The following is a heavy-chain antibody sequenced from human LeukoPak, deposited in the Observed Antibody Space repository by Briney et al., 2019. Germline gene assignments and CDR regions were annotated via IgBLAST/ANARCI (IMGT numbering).Heavy chain of an antibody. J-gene: IGHJ4*02. Sequence: SETLSLTXTVSGGSISSGSYYWSWIRQPAGKGLEWIGRIYTSGSTNYNPSLKSRVTISVDTSKNQFSLKLSSVTAADTAVYYCARGLWFGELSAEYWGQGTLVTVSS. CDR3: ARGLWFGELSAEY. V-gene: IGHV4-61*02. D-gene: IGHD3-10*01. CDR2: IYTSGST. CDR1: GGSISSGSYY.